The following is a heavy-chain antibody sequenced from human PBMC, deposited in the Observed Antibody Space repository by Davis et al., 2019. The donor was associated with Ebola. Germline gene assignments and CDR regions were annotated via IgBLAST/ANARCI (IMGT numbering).Heavy chain of an antibody. CDR3: ASFGYTSSATEL. J-gene: IGHJ4*02. V-gene: IGHV4-34*01. D-gene: IGHD5-12*01. CDR1: GGSLSPYY. CDR2: TNHRGRT. Sequence: PSETLSLTCDIYGGSLSPYYWTWIRQSPGKGLEWIGETNHRGRTNYKWSLQSRVTISADTSNNRVSLRLTSVTAADTAVYFCASFGYTSSATELWGPGTLVTVSS.